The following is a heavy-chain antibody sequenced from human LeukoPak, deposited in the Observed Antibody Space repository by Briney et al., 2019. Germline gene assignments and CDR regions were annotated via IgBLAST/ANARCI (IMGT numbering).Heavy chain of an antibody. CDR1: GGSISSSSYF. Sequence: SETLSLTCTVSGGSISSSSYFCGWIRQPPGKGLEWIGCISYSGSTYYNPSLKSRVTISVGTSKNQFSLKLNSVTAADTAVYYCARSGNIVVEYYFDYWGQGTLVTVSS. D-gene: IGHD2-21*01. CDR2: ISYSGST. J-gene: IGHJ4*02. CDR3: ARSGNIVVEYYFDY. V-gene: IGHV4-39*01.